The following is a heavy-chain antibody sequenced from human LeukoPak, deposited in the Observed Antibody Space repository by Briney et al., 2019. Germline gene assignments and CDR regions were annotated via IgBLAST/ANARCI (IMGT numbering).Heavy chain of an antibody. V-gene: IGHV3-23*01. Sequence: PGGSLRLSCAASGFTFSSYAMSWVRQAPGKGLEWVSAISGSGGSTYYADSVKGRFTISRDNSKNTLYLQMNSLRAEDTAVYYCARDDSSSWSGMDVWGKGTTVTVSS. CDR2: ISGSGGST. CDR1: GFTFSSYA. CDR3: ARDDSSSWSGMDV. D-gene: IGHD6-13*01. J-gene: IGHJ6*03.